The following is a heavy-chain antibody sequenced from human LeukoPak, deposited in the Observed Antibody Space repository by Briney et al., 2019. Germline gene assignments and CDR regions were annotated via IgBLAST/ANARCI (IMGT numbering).Heavy chain of an antibody. V-gene: IGHV4-39*01. CDR3: ARRGPGGDSSGYYYFDY. Sequence: SETLSLTCTVSGDSISSGGYYWGWIRQPPGKGLEWIGTIYYSGSTYYNPSFESRVTISVDTSKNQFSLKLNSVTAADTAVYYCARRGPGGDSSGYYYFDYWGQGTLATVSS. CDR1: GDSISSGGYY. CDR2: IYYSGST. D-gene: IGHD3-22*01. J-gene: IGHJ4*02.